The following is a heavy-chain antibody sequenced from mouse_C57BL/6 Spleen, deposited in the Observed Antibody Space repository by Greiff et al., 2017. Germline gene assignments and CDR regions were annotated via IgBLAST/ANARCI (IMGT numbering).Heavy chain of an antibody. CDR2: IWGDGST. CDR3: AKPTRWDCYYAMDD. CDR1: GFSLTSYG. V-gene: IGHV2-3*01. Sequence: VQLKESGPGLAAPSQSLSITCTVSGFSLTSYGVSWVRQPPGKGLEWLGVIWGDGSTNYHSALIARLSISKDNSKSQVFLKLNSRQTDDTAPYYCAKPTRWDCYYAMDDWGQGTSVTVSS. D-gene: IGHD4-1*01. J-gene: IGHJ4*01.